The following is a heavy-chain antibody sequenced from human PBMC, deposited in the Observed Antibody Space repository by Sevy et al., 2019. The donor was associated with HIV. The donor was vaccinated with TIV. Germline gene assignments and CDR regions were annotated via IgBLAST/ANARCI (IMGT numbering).Heavy chain of an antibody. V-gene: IGHV3-30-3*01. CDR1: GFTVSSYA. Sequence: GGSLRLSCAASGFTVSSYAMHWVRQAPGKGLEWVAVISYDGSNQYYADSVKGRFTISRDNSKNTLYLQMNSLRAEDTAVYYCARDATMATIISAFGYWGQGTLVTVSS. J-gene: IGHJ4*02. D-gene: IGHD5-12*01. CDR2: ISYDGSNQ. CDR3: ARDATMATIISAFGY.